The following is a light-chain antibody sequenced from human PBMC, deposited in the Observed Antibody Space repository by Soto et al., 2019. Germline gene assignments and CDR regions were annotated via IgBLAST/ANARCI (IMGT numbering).Light chain of an antibody. V-gene: IGLV1-40*01. CDR1: SSNIGAGYD. CDR2: GNS. CDR3: QSYERSLSGVV. Sequence: QSVLTQPPSVSGAPGQRVTISCAGRSSNIGAGYDVHWYQQLPGTAPKLLIYGNSNRPSGVPDRFSGSKSGTSASLAITGLQTEDEADYYCQSYERSLSGVVFGGGTKVTVL. J-gene: IGLJ2*01.